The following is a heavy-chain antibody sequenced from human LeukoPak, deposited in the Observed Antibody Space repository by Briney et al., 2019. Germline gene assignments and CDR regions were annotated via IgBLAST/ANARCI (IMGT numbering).Heavy chain of an antibody. CDR3: ARATFWSGYQRDSWYMDV. CDR1: GFTVSSNY. V-gene: IGHV3-66*02. Sequence: PGGSLRLSCAASGFTVSSNYMTWVCQAPGKGLEWVSVIYSGGSTYYADSVKGRFTISRDNSENTLYLHMNSLRAEDTAVYYCARATFWSGYQRDSWYMDVWGKGTTVTVSS. J-gene: IGHJ6*03. CDR2: IYSGGST. D-gene: IGHD3-3*01.